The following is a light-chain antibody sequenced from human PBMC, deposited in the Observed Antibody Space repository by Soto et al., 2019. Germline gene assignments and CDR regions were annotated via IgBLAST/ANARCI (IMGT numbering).Light chain of an antibody. V-gene: IGLV3-1*01. CDR3: QAWDSSTGVV. Sequence: SYELTQPPSVSGSPGQTASITCSGDKLGERFACWYQQKAGQSPVMVIYQDTKRPSGIPERFSGSNSGNTATLTISGTHAIDEADYYCQAWDSSTGVVFGGGTKLTVL. CDR1: KLGERF. J-gene: IGLJ2*01. CDR2: QDT.